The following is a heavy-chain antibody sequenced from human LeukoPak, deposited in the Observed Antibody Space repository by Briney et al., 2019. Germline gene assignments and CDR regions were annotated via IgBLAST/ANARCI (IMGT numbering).Heavy chain of an antibody. D-gene: IGHD6-13*01. V-gene: IGHV3-11*01. J-gene: IGHJ3*02. Sequence: GGSLRLSCAASGFTFSDYYMSWIRQAPGKGLEWVSYISSSGSTIYYADSVKGRFTISRDNAENSLYLQMNSLRAEDTAVYYCARELVGKAAGMNYAFDIWGQGTMVTVSS. CDR2: ISSSGSTI. CDR3: ARELVGKAAGMNYAFDI. CDR1: GFTFSDYY.